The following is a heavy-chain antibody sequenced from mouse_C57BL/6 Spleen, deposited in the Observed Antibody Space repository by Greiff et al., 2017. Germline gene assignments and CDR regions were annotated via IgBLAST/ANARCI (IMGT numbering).Heavy chain of an antibody. CDR3: ARVYYGCSYDYGIDY. V-gene: IGHV1-82*01. Sequence: QVQLKQSGPELVKPGASVKISCKASGYAFSSYWMNWVKQRPGKGLEWIGRIYPGDGGTNYNGTFKGTATLTADNSSSTAYMELSSLTSEDSAVXVCARVYYGCSYDYGIDYWGQGTSVTVSS. CDR2: IYPGDGGT. CDR1: GYAFSSYW. J-gene: IGHJ4*01. D-gene: IGHD1-1*01.